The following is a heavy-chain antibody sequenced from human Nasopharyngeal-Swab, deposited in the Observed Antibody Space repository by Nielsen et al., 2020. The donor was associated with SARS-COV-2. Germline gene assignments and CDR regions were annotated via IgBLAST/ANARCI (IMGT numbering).Heavy chain of an antibody. CDR1: GGSISSYY. V-gene: IGHV4-59*08. Sequence: SETLSLTCTVSGGSISSYYWSWIRQPPGKGLEWIGYIYYSGSTNYNPSLKSRVTISVGTSKNQFSLKLSSVTAADTAVYYCARLRYSSSWYRTQLYYFDYWGQGTLVTVSS. J-gene: IGHJ4*02. D-gene: IGHD6-13*01. CDR3: ARLRYSSSWYRTQLYYFDY. CDR2: IYYSGST.